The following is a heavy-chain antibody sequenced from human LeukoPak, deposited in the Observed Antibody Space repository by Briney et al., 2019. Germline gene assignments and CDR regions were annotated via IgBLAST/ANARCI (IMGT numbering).Heavy chain of an antibody. CDR2: SSAYNGDT. Sequence: ASVKVSCKASGYTFTDFGISWVRQAPGQGLEWMGWSSAYNGDTKYAQKFQGRVTMATDTSTSTAYMELSSLRSEDTAVYYCATDLPGTVTPPYYYYYMDVWSKGTTVTVSS. D-gene: IGHD4-11*01. CDR1: GYTFTDFG. J-gene: IGHJ6*03. CDR3: ATDLPGTVTPPYYYYYMDV. V-gene: IGHV1-18*01.